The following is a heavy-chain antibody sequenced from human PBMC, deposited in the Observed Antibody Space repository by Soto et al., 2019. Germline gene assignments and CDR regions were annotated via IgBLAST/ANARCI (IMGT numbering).Heavy chain of an antibody. J-gene: IGHJ6*02. Sequence: GASVKVSCKASGYPFTSYSFSWVRQAPGQGLEWMGWSSAYNGDTRYAQKFQGRVTMTADPYTDTAYMELRNLKSDDTGVYYCAREGAVVGSAVYYGMDVSGQVTMVTVSS. CDR3: AREGAVVGSAVYYGMDV. CDR1: GYPFTSYS. V-gene: IGHV1-18*04. CDR2: SSAYNGDT. D-gene: IGHD2-15*01.